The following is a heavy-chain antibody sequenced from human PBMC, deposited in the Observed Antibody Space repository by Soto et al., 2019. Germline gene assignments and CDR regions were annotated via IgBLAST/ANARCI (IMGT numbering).Heavy chain of an antibody. D-gene: IGHD3-3*01. CDR3: AIQRITIFGVVEKDAFDI. Sequence: SQTLSLTCAISGGSVSSNSAAWNWIRRSPSRGLEWLGRTYYRSKWYNDYAVSVKSRITINPDTSKNQFSLQLNSVTPEDTAVYYCAIQRITIFGVVEKDAFDIWGQGTMVTVSS. CDR2: TYYRSKWYN. CDR1: GGSVSSNSAA. J-gene: IGHJ3*02. V-gene: IGHV6-1*01.